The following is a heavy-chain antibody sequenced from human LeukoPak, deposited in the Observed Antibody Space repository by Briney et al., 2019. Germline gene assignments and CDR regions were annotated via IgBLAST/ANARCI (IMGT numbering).Heavy chain of an antibody. Sequence: ASVKVSFKASGGTFSSYAISWVRQAPGQGLEWMGGIIPIFGTANYAQKFQGGVTITADESTSTAYMELSSLRSEDTAVYYCARDCSGGSCYFDYWGQGTLVTVSS. D-gene: IGHD2-15*01. CDR2: IIPIFGTA. J-gene: IGHJ4*02. V-gene: IGHV1-69*13. CDR1: GGTFSSYA. CDR3: ARDCSGGSCYFDY.